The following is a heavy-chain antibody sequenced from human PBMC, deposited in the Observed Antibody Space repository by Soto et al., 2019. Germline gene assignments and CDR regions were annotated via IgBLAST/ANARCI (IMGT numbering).Heavy chain of an antibody. CDR3: AKDRWGGWPRPYYFDY. CDR1: GFTFSSYG. V-gene: IGHV3-30*18. J-gene: IGHJ4*02. Sequence: PGGSLRLSCAASGFTFSSYGMHWVRQAPGKGLEWVAVISYDGSNKYYADSVKGRFTISRDNSKNTLYLQMNSLRAEDTAVYYCAKDRWGGWPRPYYFDYWGQGTLVTVSS. D-gene: IGHD3-16*01. CDR2: ISYDGSNK.